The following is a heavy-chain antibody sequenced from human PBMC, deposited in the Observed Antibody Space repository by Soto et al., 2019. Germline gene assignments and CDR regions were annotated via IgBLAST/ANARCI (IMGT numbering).Heavy chain of an antibody. J-gene: IGHJ3*02. Sequence: QLQLQESGPGLVKPSETLSLTCTVSGGSISSSSYYWGWIRQPPGKGLEWIGSIYYSGSTYYNPSLKSRVTISVDTSKNQFSLKLSSVTAADTAVYYSARWEARIPLWAFDIWGQGTMVTVSS. CDR3: ARWEARIPLWAFDI. D-gene: IGHD1-26*01. CDR1: GGSISSSSYY. CDR2: IYYSGST. V-gene: IGHV4-39*01.